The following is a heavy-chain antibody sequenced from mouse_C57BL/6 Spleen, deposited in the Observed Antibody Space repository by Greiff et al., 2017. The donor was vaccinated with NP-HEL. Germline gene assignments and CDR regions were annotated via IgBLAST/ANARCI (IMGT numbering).Heavy chain of an antibody. V-gene: IGHV1-64*01. D-gene: IGHD1-1*02. J-gene: IGHJ3*01. CDR2: IHPNSGST. CDR1: GYTFTSYW. CDR3: ARSGSYAYAY. Sequence: VQLQQPGAELVKPGASVKLSCKASGYTFTSYWMHWVKQRPGQGLEWIGMIHPNSGSTNYNEKFKSKATLTVDNSSSTAYMQLSSLTSEDSAVYYCARSGSYAYAYWGQGTLVTVSA.